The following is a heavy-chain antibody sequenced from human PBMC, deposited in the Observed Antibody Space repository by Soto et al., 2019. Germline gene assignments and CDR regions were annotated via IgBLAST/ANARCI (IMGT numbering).Heavy chain of an antibody. J-gene: IGHJ6*02. CDR3: AKDPAIAAAQDYYYGMDV. Sequence: GGSLRLSCAASGFTFSSYATSWVRQAPGKGLEWVSAISGSGGSTYYADSVKGRFTISRDNSKNTLYLQMNSLRAEDTAVYYCAKDPAIAAAQDYYYGMDVWGQGTTVTVSS. D-gene: IGHD6-13*01. CDR1: GFTFSSYA. V-gene: IGHV3-23*01. CDR2: ISGSGGST.